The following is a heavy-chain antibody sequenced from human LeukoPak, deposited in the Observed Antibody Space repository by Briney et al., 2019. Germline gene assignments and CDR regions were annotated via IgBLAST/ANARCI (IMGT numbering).Heavy chain of an antibody. J-gene: IGHJ5*02. CDR2: IYYSGST. CDR3: ARSSPDPIVVVPAALFDP. V-gene: IGHV4-61*10. Sequence: SQTLSLTCTVSGGSISSGSYYWSWIRQPAGKGLEWIGYIYYSGSTNYNPSLKSRVTISVDTSKNQFSLKLSSVTAADTAVYYCARSSPDPIVVVPAALFDPWGQGTLVTVSS. CDR1: GGSISSGSYY. D-gene: IGHD2-2*01.